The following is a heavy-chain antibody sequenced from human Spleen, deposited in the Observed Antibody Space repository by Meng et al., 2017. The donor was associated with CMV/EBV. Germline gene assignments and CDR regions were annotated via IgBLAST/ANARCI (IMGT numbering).Heavy chain of an antibody. J-gene: IGHJ6*02. CDR3: ARDNSPYDFWSGSESDGMDV. V-gene: IGHV3-30*02. CDR1: GFTFSSYG. Sequence: RGSLRLSCAASGFTFSSYGMHWVRQAPGKGLEWVAFIRYDGSNKYYADSVKGRFTISRDNSKNTLYLQMNSLRAEDTAVYYCARDNSPYDFWSGSESDGMDVWGQGTTVTVSS. CDR2: IRYDGSNK. D-gene: IGHD3-3*01.